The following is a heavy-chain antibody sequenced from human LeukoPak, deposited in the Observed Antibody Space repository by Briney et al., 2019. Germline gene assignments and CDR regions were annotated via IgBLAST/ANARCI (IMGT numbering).Heavy chain of an antibody. Sequence: KPSETLSLTCTVSGGPISSYYWNWIRQPPGKGLEWIGYIYDSGNTNYNPSLESRVTISVDTSKNQFSLKLNSVTAADTAVYYCARGSRETYSYGYYFDYWGQGTLVTVSS. V-gene: IGHV4-59*01. CDR2: IYDSGNT. J-gene: IGHJ4*02. CDR1: GGPISSYY. D-gene: IGHD5-18*01. CDR3: ARGSRETYSYGYYFDY.